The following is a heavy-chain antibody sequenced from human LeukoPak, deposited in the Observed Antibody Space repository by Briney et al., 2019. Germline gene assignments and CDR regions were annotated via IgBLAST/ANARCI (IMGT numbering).Heavy chain of an antibody. CDR1: GGSISSSSYY. Sequence: SETLSLTCTVSGGSISSSSYYWGWIRQPPGKGLEWIGGIYYSGSTYYNPSLKSRVTISVDTSKNQFSLKLSSVTAADTAVYYCASGPYDFWSGYYRPYYFDYWGQGTLVTVSS. D-gene: IGHD3-3*01. J-gene: IGHJ4*02. CDR2: IYYSGST. V-gene: IGHV4-39*07. CDR3: ASGPYDFWSGYYRPYYFDY.